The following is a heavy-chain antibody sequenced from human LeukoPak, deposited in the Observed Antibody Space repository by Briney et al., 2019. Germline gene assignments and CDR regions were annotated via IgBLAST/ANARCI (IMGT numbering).Heavy chain of an antibody. J-gene: IGHJ5*02. CDR1: GYTFTGYY. Sequence: ASVKVSCKASGYTFTGYYMHWVRQAPGQGLEWMGWINPNSGGTNYAQKFQGRVTMTRDTSISTAYMELRSLRSDDTAVYYCARGAYSSSWTRRDWFDPWGQGTLVTVSS. CDR2: INPNSGGT. CDR3: ARGAYSSSWTRRDWFDP. V-gene: IGHV1-2*02. D-gene: IGHD6-13*01.